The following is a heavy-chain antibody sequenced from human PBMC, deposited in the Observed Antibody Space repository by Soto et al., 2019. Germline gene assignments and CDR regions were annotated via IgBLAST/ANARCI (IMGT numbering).Heavy chain of an antibody. J-gene: IGHJ6*02. CDR2: MNPGSGDT. D-gene: IGHD4-4*01. V-gene: IGHV1-8*01. CDR3: ARGPNYPTLYYYYGMDV. Sequence: ASVKVSCKASGYSFTNNDVTWVRQATGQGLEWMGWMNPGSGDTGYAQKFQGRVTMTRDISIATAYMELSSLRSDDTAIYYCARGPNYPTLYYYYGMDVWGQGTTVTVSS. CDR1: GYSFTNND.